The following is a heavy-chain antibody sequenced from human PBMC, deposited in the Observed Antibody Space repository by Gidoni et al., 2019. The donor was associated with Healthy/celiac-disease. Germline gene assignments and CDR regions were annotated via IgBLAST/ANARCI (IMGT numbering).Heavy chain of an antibody. V-gene: IGHV1-2*02. Sequence: QVQLVQSGAEVKKPGASVKGSCKASGYTFTGYYMHWLRQAPGQGLEWMGLINPNSGGTNYAQKFQGRVTMTMDTSISTAYMELSSLRSDATAVYYCASSPDGEELDYWGQGTLVTVSS. CDR1: GYTFTGYY. CDR3: ASSPDGEELDY. D-gene: IGHD1-26*01. CDR2: INPNSGGT. J-gene: IGHJ4*02.